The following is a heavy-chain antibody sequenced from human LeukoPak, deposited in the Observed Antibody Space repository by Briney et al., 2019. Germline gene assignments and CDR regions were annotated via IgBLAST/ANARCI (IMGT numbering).Heavy chain of an antibody. CDR2: INHSGST. V-gene: IGHV4-34*01. CDR3: ARVFRNYYDSSGYPEVYYFDY. J-gene: IGHJ4*02. Sequence: ASETLSLTCAVYGGSFSGYYWSWIRQPPGKGLEWIGEINHSGSTNYNPSLKSRVTISVDTSKNQFSLKLSSVTAADTAVYYCARVFRNYYDSSGYPEVYYFDYWGQGTLVTVSS. CDR1: GGSFSGYY. D-gene: IGHD3-22*01.